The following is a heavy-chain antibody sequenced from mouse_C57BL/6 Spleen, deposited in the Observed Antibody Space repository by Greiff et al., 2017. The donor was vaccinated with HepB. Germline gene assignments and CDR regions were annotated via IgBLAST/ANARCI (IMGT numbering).Heavy chain of an antibody. J-gene: IGHJ2*01. V-gene: IGHV1-62-2*01. CDR1: GYTFTEYT. CDR2: FYPGSGSI. D-gene: IGHD2-5*01. Sequence: QVQLQQSGAELVKPGASVKLSCKASGYTFTEYTIHWVKQRSGQGLEWIGWFYPGSGSIKYNEKFKDKATLTADKSSSTVYMELSRLTSEDSAVYFCARHEALPYSNYGGFDYWGQGTTLTVSS. CDR3: ARHEALPYSNYGGFDY.